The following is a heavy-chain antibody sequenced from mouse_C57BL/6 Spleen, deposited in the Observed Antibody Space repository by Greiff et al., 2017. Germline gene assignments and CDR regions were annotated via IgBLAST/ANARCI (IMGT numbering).Heavy chain of an antibody. CDR3: TRSDEYDWCAY. J-gene: IGHJ3*01. CDR2: IYPGNSDT. V-gene: IGHV1-5*01. Sequence: EVQLQQSGTVLARPGASVKMSCKTSGYTFTSYWMHWVKQRPGQGLEWIGAIYPGNSDTSSNQKFKGKAKLTAVTSASTAYMELSSLTNEDSAVXYCTRSDEYDWCAYWGQGTLVTVSA. D-gene: IGHD2-4*01. CDR1: GYTFTSYW.